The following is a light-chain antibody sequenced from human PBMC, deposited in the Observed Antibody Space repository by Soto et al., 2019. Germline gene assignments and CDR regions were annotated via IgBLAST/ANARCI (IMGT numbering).Light chain of an antibody. J-gene: IGKJ1*01. V-gene: IGKV3-11*01. CDR3: QQHLGRHT. Sequence: DIVLTQSPVTLSLYPGERATLSCRASQSVSGYLVWYQQKPGQAPRLLIYDASTRATGIPARFSGSGSGTDFTLTIRSLEPEDSAVDYCQQHLGRHTFGQGTKVDIK. CDR1: QSVSGY. CDR2: DAS.